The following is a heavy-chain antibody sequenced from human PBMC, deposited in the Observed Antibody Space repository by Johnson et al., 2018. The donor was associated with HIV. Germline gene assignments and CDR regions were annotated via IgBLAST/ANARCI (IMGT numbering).Heavy chain of an antibody. V-gene: IGHV3-9*01. CDR1: GFTFSSYD. CDR2: ISWNSGSI. CDR3: ASGVPAAMGDGYDAFDI. Sequence: VQLVESGGGVVQPGRSLRLSCVVSGFTFSSYDMHWVRHAPGKGLEWVSGISWNSGSIGSADAVKGRCTISRDNAKNSLNLQMNSLSAEDTALYYCASGVPAAMGDGYDAFDIWGQGTMVTVSS. J-gene: IGHJ3*02. D-gene: IGHD2-2*01.